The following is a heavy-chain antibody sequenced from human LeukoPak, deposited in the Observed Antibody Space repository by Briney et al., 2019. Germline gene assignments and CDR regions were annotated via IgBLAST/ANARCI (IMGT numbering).Heavy chain of an antibody. CDR2: ISYDGSNK. J-gene: IGHJ6*02. V-gene: IGHV3-30-3*01. CDR3: AREYSSGDYYYYGMDV. D-gene: IGHD6-19*01. Sequence: GGSLRLSCAASGFTFSSYAMHWVRQAPGKGLEWVAVISYDGSNKYYADSVKGRFTISRDNSKNTLYLQMNSLRAEDTAVYYCAREYSSGDYYYYGMDVWGQGTTVTVSS. CDR1: GFTFSSYA.